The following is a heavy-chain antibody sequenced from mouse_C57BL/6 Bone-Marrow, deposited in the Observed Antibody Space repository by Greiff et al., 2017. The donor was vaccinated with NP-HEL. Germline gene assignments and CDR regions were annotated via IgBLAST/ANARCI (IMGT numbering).Heavy chain of an antibody. D-gene: IGHD2-4*01. Sequence: EVQGVESGAELVRPGASVKLSCTASGFNIKDDYMHWVKQRPEQGLEWIGWLDPENGDTEYASKFQGKATITADTSSNTAYLQLSSLTSEDTAVYYCTDYDYDGAYWGQGTLVTVSA. CDR1: GFNIKDDY. CDR3: TDYDYDGAY. CDR2: LDPENGDT. V-gene: IGHV14-4*01. J-gene: IGHJ3*01.